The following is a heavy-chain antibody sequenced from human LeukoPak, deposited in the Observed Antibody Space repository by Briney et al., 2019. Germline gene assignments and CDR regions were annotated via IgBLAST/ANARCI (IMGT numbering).Heavy chain of an antibody. CDR2: ISYDGSNK. Sequence: GGSLRLSCAASGFTFGSYAMHWVRQAPGKGLEWVAVISYDGSNKYYADSVKGRFTISRDNSKNTLYLQMNSLRAEDTAVYYCARDGSWLRYYFDYWGQGTLVTVSS. CDR1: GFTFGSYA. D-gene: IGHD2-15*01. CDR3: ARDGSWLRYYFDY. V-gene: IGHV3-30-3*01. J-gene: IGHJ4*02.